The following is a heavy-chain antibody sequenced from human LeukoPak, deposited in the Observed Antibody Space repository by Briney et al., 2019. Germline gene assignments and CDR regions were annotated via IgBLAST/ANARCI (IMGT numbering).Heavy chain of an antibody. V-gene: IGHV4-4*07. CDR1: GGSISSYY. J-gene: IGHJ3*02. CDR3: ARPAYGGGPDAFGI. CDR2: IYITGST. D-gene: IGHD4-23*01. Sequence: SETLSLTCTVSGGSISSYYWSWIRQPAGKGLEWIGRIYITGSTNYNPSLKSRVTMSVDTSKNQFSLKLISTTAADTAVYYCARPAYGGGPDAFGIWGQGTMVTVSS.